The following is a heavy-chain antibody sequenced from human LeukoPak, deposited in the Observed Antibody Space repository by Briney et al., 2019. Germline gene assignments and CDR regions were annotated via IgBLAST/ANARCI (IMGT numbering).Heavy chain of an antibody. Sequence: GGSLRLSYAASGFTLSSYSMNWVRQAPGKGLEWVSSISSSSSYIYYADSVKGRFTISRDNAKNSLYLQMNSLRAEDTAVYYCARDIVVVPAATGYFDYWGQGTLVTVSS. V-gene: IGHV3-21*01. CDR2: ISSSSSYI. D-gene: IGHD2-2*01. CDR3: ARDIVVVPAATGYFDY. CDR1: GFTLSSYS. J-gene: IGHJ4*02.